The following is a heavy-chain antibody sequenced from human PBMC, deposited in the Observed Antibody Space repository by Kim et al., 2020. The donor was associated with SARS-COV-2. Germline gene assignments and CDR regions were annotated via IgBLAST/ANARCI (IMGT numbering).Heavy chain of an antibody. V-gene: IGHV3-30*04. Sequence: GGSLRLSCAASGFTFSSYAMHWVRQAPGKGLEWVAVISYDGSNKYYADSVKGRFTISRDNSKNTLYLQMNSLRAEDTAVYYCARDQVPEVAAAGALMWFDPWGQGTLVTVSS. CDR1: GFTFSSYA. CDR3: ARDQVPEVAAAGALMWFDP. D-gene: IGHD6-13*01. J-gene: IGHJ5*02. CDR2: ISYDGSNK.